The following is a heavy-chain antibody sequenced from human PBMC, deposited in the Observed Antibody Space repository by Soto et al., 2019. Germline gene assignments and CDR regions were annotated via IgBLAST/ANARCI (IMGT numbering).Heavy chain of an antibody. V-gene: IGHV3-23*01. CDR3: ARTQYYYNSARASDI. CDR2: ITGSGRSR. CDR1: GFTFGNYD. D-gene: IGHD3-10*01. J-gene: IGHJ3*02. Sequence: GGSLRLSCVASGFTFGNYDMTWVRQGPGKGLEWVSSITGSGRSRDHADSVRGRFTISRDNSKNTLYLQMNSLRAEDTALYYCARTQYYYNSARASDIWGQGTMVTVSS.